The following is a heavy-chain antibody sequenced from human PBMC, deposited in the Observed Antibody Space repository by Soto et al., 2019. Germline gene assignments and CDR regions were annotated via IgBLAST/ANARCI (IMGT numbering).Heavy chain of an antibody. V-gene: IGHV4-59*01. Sequence: PSETLSLTCTVSGGSISSYYWSWIRQPPGKGLEWIGYIYYSGSTNYNPSLKSRVTISVDTSKNQFSLKLSSVTAADTAVYYCARADSYGSSWFDPRGQGTLVTVSS. CDR2: IYYSGST. D-gene: IGHD5-18*01. CDR1: GGSISSYY. J-gene: IGHJ5*02. CDR3: ARADSYGSSWFDP.